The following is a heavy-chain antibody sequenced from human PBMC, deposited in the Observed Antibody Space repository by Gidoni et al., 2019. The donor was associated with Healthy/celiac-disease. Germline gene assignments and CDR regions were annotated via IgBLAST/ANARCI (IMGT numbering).Heavy chain of an antibody. CDR2: INHSGST. D-gene: IGHD5-18*01. J-gene: IGHJ4*02. Sequence: QVQLQQWGAGLLKPSETLSLTCAVYGGSFSGYYWSWIRQPPGKGLEWIGEINHSGSTNYNPSLKSRVTISVDTSKNQFSLKLSSGTAADTAVYYCARKRRIQLWAYDYWGQGTLVTVSS. CDR3: ARKRRIQLWAYDY. CDR1: GGSFSGYY. V-gene: IGHV4-34*01.